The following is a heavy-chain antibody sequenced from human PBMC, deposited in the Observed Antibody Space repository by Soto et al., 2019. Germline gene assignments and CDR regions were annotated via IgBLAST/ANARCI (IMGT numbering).Heavy chain of an antibody. D-gene: IGHD2-15*01. V-gene: IGHV4-39*01. CDR3: ARHTPAISISDH. Sequence: SETLSLTCTVSGGSISSSSYYWGWIRQPPGKGLEWIGSIYYSWSTYYNPSLKSRVTISVDTSKNQFSLKLSSVTAADTAVYYCARHTPAISISDHWGQGTLVTVSS. CDR2: IYYSWST. CDR1: GGSISSSSYY. J-gene: IGHJ4*02.